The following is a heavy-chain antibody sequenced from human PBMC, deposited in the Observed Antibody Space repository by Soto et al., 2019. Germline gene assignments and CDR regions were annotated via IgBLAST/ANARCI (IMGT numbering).Heavy chain of an antibody. D-gene: IGHD6-19*01. CDR1: GGTFSSYT. CDR3: ARSIAVAGRGPLNY. J-gene: IGHJ4*02. CDR2: IIPILGIA. Sequence: GASVKVSCKASGGTFSSYTISWVRQAPGQGLEWMGRIIPILGIANYAQKFQGRVTITADKSTSTAYMELSSLRSEDTAVYYCARSIAVAGRGPLNYWGQGTLVTVSS. V-gene: IGHV1-69*02.